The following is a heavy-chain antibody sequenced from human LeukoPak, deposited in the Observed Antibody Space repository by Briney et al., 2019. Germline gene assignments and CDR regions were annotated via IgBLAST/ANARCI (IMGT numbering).Heavy chain of an antibody. V-gene: IGHV3-53*01. CDR1: GFTVSSNY. D-gene: IGHD4/OR15-4a*01. Sequence: GGSLRLSCAASGFTVSSNYMSWVRQAPGKGLEWVSVIYSGGSTYYADSVKGRFTISRDNSKNTLYLQMNSLRAEDTAVYYCARYANSPYYYYAMDVWGQGTTVTVSS. CDR2: IYSGGST. CDR3: ARYANSPYYYYAMDV. J-gene: IGHJ6*02.